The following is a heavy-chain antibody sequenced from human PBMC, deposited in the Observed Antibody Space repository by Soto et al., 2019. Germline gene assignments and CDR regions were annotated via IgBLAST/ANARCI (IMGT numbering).Heavy chain of an antibody. CDR1: GFTFSDYC. J-gene: IGHJ4*02. CDR3: AREGKRGYSYGADH. Sequence: PGGSLRLSCAASGFTFSDYCMSWIRQAPGKGLEWISCISSSGSTVYYAESVKGRFTISRDNAKNSLYLQWNSLRAEDTAMYYCAREGKRGYSYGADHWGQGTLVTVSS. D-gene: IGHD5-18*01. CDR2: ISSSGSTV. V-gene: IGHV3-11*01.